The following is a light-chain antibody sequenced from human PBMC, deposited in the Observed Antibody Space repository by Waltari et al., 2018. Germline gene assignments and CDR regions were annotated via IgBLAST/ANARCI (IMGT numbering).Light chain of an antibody. CDR1: QFITKRY. CDR2: GAS. V-gene: IGKV3-20*01. CDR3: QQYGSSIMYT. Sequence: VLTQSPGTLSFSAGETATLSCRASQFITKRYFAWYQQKPGQPPRLLIYGASSRAAGIPDRFSGSGSGTDFTLTISRLEPEDSAVYFCQQYGSSIMYTFGQGTKVEIK. J-gene: IGKJ2*01.